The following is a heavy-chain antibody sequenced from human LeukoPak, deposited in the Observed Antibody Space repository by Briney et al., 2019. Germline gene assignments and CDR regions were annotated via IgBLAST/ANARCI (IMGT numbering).Heavy chain of an antibody. Sequence: PSETLSLTCTVSGDSISNYYWSWIRQPPGKGLEWIGNIYYSGRTNYNPSLKSRVTISVDTSKNQFSLKLSSVTAADTAVYYCARHSGGSGSYYNDGFDYWGQGTLVTVSS. D-gene: IGHD3-10*01. CDR1: GDSISNYY. CDR2: IYYSGRT. V-gene: IGHV4-59*08. J-gene: IGHJ4*02. CDR3: ARHSGGSGSYYNDGFDY.